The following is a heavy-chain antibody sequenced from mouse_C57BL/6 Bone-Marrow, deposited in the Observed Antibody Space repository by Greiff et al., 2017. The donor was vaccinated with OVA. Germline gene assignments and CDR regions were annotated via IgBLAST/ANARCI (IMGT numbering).Heavy chain of an antibody. CDR3: ARFGYYGTPYYCDY. V-gene: IGHV1-19*01. Sequence: EVQLQQSGPVLVKPGASVKMSCKASGYTFTDYYMNWVKQSHGKSLEWIGVINPYNGGTSYNQKFKGKATLTVDKSSSTAYMELNSLTSEDSAVYYCARFGYYGTPYYCDYWGQGTTLTVSS. D-gene: IGHD1-1*01. CDR1: GYTFTDYY. J-gene: IGHJ2*01. CDR2: INPYNGGT.